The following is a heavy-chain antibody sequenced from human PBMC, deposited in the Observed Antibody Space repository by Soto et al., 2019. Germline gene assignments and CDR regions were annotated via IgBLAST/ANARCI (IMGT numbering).Heavy chain of an antibody. D-gene: IGHD1-20*01. V-gene: IGHV3-15*01. CDR2: IKSKSDGGTT. Sequence: GGSLRLSCAASGFTFSNAWMSWVRQAPGKGLEWVGRIKSKSDGGTTDYAAPVKGRFTISRDDSKNTLYLQMNSLKTEDRAVYYCTTDRNWILTYNWFDPWGQGTLVTVSS. CDR1: GFTFSNAW. CDR3: TTDRNWILTYNWFDP. J-gene: IGHJ5*02.